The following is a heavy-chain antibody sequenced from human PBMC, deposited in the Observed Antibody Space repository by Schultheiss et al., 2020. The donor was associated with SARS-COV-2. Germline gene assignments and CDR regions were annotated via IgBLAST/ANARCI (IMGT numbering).Heavy chain of an antibody. CDR1: GGSISSGYYY. V-gene: IGHV4-31*03. Sequence: SETLSLTCSVSGGSISSGYYYWSWIRQHPGKGLEWIGYTYFGGSTYYNPSLTSRTSISVDTSKNQVSLKLSSVTAADTAVYYCARSRVSPVRSYQYYGMDVWGQGTTVTVSS. D-gene: IGHD5/OR15-5a*01. CDR3: ARSRVSPVRSYQYYGMDV. J-gene: IGHJ6*02. CDR2: TYFGGST.